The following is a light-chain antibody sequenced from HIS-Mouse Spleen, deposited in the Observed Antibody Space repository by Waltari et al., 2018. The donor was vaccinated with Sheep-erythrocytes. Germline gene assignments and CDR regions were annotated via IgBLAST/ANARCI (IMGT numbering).Light chain of an antibody. CDR2: DVR. J-gene: IGLJ1*01. V-gene: IGLV2-11*01. CDR3: CSYAGSYNHV. Sequence: SALTQPRSVSGSPGQSVTIPCPGPSSDVGGYTYVTWYQQHPGKAPTLMIYDVRKRPSGVPDRFSGSKSGNTASLTISGLQAEDEADYYCCSYAGSYNHVFATGTKVTVL. CDR1: SSDVGGYTY.